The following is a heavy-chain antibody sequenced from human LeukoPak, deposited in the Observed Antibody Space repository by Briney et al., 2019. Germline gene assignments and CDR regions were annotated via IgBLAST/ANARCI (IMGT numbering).Heavy chain of an antibody. CDR2: IDCGDSNI. V-gene: IGHV5-51*01. Sequence: GAALKISYQASGSIFTSYWIGWGRQLPGRGPERMGIIDCGDSNIRYMPSFQGQVTISADKSVSTAYLQWSSLKASDTAMYYCARFPPGYYGMDVWGQGTTVTVSS. J-gene: IGHJ6*02. CDR1: GSIFTSYW. CDR3: ARFPPGYYGMDV.